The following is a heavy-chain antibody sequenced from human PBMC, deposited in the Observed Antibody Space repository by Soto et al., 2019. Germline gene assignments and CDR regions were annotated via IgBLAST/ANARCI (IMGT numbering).Heavy chain of an antibody. CDR1: GFPFSSYW. CDR3: VRGYSGTYRIDY. D-gene: IGHD1-26*01. Sequence: PGGSLRLSCASSGFPFSSYWLHCFRQAPGKGLVWVSRINNDGSTTTYADSVKGRFTISRDAAKNTLYLEMNSLRAEDTAVYYCVRGYSGTYRIDYWGQGTPVTVSS. J-gene: IGHJ4*02. CDR2: INNDGSTT. V-gene: IGHV3-74*01.